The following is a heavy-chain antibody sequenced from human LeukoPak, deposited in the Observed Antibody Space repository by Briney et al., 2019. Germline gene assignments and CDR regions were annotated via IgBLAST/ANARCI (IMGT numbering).Heavy chain of an antibody. CDR1: GFTFARYA. CDR2: ISGSGGST. D-gene: IGHD3-22*01. CDR3: ARDSGIYDSSGYYGLSYYGMDV. Sequence: PGGSLRLSCAASGFTFARYAMTWVRQAPGKGPEWFSAISGSGGSTYYADSVKGRFTISRDNYKNTLYLQMNSLRAEDTAVYYCARDSGIYDSSGYYGLSYYGMDVWGQGTTVTVSS. J-gene: IGHJ6*02. V-gene: IGHV3-23*01.